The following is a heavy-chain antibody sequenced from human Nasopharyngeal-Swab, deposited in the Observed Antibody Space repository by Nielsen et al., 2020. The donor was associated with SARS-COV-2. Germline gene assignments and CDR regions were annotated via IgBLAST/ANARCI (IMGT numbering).Heavy chain of an antibody. J-gene: IGHJ5*02. CDR2: IWYDGSNK. CDR3: AKVYGGSEFDP. CDR1: GFTFNNYG. D-gene: IGHD4-23*01. Sequence: GESLKISCAASGFTFNNYGMHWVRQAPGKGLEWVAVIWYDGSNKYYADSVKGRFTISRDNSKNTLYLQMNSLRAEDTAVYYCAKVYGGSEFDPWGQGTLVTVSS. V-gene: IGHV3-30*02.